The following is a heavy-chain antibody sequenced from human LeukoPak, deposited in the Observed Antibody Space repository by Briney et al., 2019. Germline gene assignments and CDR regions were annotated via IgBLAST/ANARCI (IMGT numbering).Heavy chain of an antibody. CDR2: IYYSGRT. J-gene: IGHJ6*03. CDR3: ARDSSEITMVRGVNDAYYYMDV. D-gene: IGHD3-10*01. Sequence: SETLSLTCTVSGDSISSSSLYWGWIRQPPGKGLEWIGNIYYSGRTYNNPSLKSRVTISLDTSKNQFSLRLSSVTVADTAVYYCARDSSEITMVRGVNDAYYYMDVWGKGTTVTISS. CDR1: GDSISSSSLY. V-gene: IGHV4-39*02.